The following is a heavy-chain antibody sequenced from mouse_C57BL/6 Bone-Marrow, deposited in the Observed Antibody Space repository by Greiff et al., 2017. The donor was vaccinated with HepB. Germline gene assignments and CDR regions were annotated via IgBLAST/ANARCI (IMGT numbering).Heavy chain of an antibody. V-gene: IGHV14-4*01. J-gene: IGHJ1*03. D-gene: IGHD1-1*01. Sequence: EVQLQQSGAELVRPGASVKLSCTASGFNIKDDYMHWVKQRPEQGLEWIGWIDPENGDTEYASKVQGKATITADTSSNTAYLQLSSLTSEDTAVYYCTLITTVVAPYWYFDVWGTGTTVTVSS. CDR1: GFNIKDDY. CDR2: IDPENGDT. CDR3: TLITTVVAPYWYFDV.